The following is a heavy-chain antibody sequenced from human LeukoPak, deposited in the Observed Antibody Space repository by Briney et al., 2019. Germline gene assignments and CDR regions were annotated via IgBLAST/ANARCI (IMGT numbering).Heavy chain of an antibody. J-gene: IGHJ4*02. CDR2: IYGGDAA. CDR3: VTSTGQQFIPYDY. Sequence: GGSLSLSCAASGINVLRLYMTWIRDAPGEGVECVSLIYGGDAAYYAESVRVRSMTSRDNLKNTLFLQMNSLRVEDTAVYYCVTSTGQQFIPYDYWGQGTHVTVSS. D-gene: IGHD6-13*01. CDR1: GINVLRLY. V-gene: IGHV3-66*02.